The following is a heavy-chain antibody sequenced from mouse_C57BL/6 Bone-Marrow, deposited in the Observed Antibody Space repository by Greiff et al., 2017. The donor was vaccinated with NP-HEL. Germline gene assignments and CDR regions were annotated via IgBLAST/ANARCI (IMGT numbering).Heavy chain of an antibody. J-gene: IGHJ4*01. V-gene: IGHV5-4*03. Sequence: EVMLVESGGGLVKPGGSLKLSCAASGFTFSSYAMSWVRQTPEKRLEWVATISDGGSYTYYPDNVKGRFTISRDNAKNNLYLQMSHLKSEDTAMYYCARGGGWLLPLLMDYWGQGTSVTVSS. CDR1: GFTFSSYA. CDR2: ISDGGSYT. D-gene: IGHD2-3*01. CDR3: ARGGGWLLPLLMDY.